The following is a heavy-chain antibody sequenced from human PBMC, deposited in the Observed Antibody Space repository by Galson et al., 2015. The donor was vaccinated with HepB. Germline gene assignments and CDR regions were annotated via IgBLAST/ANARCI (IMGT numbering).Heavy chain of an antibody. D-gene: IGHD3-22*01. Sequence: SLRLSCAASGFTFSDYYMSWIRQAPGKGLEWVSYISSSSSYTNYADSVKGRFTISRDNAKNALYLQMNSLRAEDTAVYYCAYYDSTASGFDYWGQGTLVTVSS. V-gene: IGHV3-11*06. CDR2: ISSSSSYT. J-gene: IGHJ4*02. CDR3: AYYDSTASGFDY. CDR1: GFTFSDYY.